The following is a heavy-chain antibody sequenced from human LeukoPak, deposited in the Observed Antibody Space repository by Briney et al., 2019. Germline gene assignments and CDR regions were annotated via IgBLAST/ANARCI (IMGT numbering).Heavy chain of an antibody. CDR1: GYTFNRYG. Sequence: ASVKVSFKSSGYTFNRYGISWVRQAPGQGLEWMGWISGYSGNTNYAQKFQGRVTMSTDTSTTTGYMEVRSLRSDDTAVYYCARSTESGWRELDSWGQGTLVTVSS. V-gene: IGHV1-18*01. J-gene: IGHJ4*02. CDR2: ISGYSGNT. D-gene: IGHD6-19*01. CDR3: ARSTESGWRELDS.